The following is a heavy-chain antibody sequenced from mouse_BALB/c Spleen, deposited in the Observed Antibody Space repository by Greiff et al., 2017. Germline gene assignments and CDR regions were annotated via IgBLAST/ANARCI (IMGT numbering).Heavy chain of an antibody. CDR1: GFTFSSFG. CDR3: ARDYGSSQVPYAMDY. J-gene: IGHJ4*01. V-gene: IGHV5-17*02. D-gene: IGHD1-1*01. Sequence: EVKVVESGGGLVQPGGSRKLSCAASGFTFSSFGMHWVRQAPEKGLEWVAYISSGSSTIYYADTVKGRFTISRDNPKNTLFLQMTSLRSEDTAMYYCARDYGSSQVPYAMDYWGQGTSVTVSS. CDR2: ISSGSSTI.